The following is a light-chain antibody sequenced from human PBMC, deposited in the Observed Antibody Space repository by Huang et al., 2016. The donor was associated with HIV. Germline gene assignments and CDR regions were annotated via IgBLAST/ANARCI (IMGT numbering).Light chain of an antibody. V-gene: IGKV1-39*01. Sequence: DIQMTQSPSSLSASVGVRVTITCRASQSIKKYLNWYQQKPAKAPKFLIYGASSLQSGVPSRFSGSGSGTDFTLTISSLQPEDFATYYCQQSYSTLLFTFGPGTKVDI. CDR1: QSIKKY. J-gene: IGKJ3*01. CDR2: GAS. CDR3: QQSYSTLLFT.